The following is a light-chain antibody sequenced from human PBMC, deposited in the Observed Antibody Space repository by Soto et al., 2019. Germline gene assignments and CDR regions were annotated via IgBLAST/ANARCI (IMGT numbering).Light chain of an antibody. CDR3: QQYNNWPPWT. CDR1: QSVSSN. Sequence: EIVMTQSPATLSVSPGERATLSCRASQSVSSNLAWYQQKPGQAPRLLIYGASTRATGSPARFSGSGSGTEVTLTISSLQSEDFAVDYCQQYNNWPPWTCGQGTKVEIK. J-gene: IGKJ1*01. V-gene: IGKV3-15*01. CDR2: GAS.